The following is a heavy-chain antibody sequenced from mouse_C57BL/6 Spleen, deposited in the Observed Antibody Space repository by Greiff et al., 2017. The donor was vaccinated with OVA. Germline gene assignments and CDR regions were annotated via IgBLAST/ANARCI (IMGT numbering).Heavy chain of an antibody. CDR3: TRRTAQATHYYFDY. CDR1: GYTFTDYE. V-gene: IGHV1-15*01. CDR2: IDPETGGT. D-gene: IGHD3-2*02. Sequence: LVESGAELVRPGASVTLSCKASGYTFTDYEMHWVKQTPVHGLEWIGAIDPETGGTAYNQQFKGKAILTADKSSSPAYMELRSLTSEDSAVYYCTRRTAQATHYYFDYWGQGTTLTVSS. J-gene: IGHJ2*01.